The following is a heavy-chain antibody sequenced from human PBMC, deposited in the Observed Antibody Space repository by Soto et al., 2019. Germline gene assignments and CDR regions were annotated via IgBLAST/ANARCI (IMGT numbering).Heavy chain of an antibody. D-gene: IGHD7-27*01. CDR2: ISGSGSST. V-gene: IGHV3-23*01. CDR1: GFTFSSYT. J-gene: IGHJ4*02. CDR3: AKAWGIDY. Sequence: EVQLLESGGGLVEPGGSRRLSCAASGFTFSSYTMSWVRQAPGKGLEWVSTISGSGSSTYSADSVKGRFIISRDNSKNTLYLQMNSLRVEDTAIYYCAKAWGIDYWGQGTLVTVS.